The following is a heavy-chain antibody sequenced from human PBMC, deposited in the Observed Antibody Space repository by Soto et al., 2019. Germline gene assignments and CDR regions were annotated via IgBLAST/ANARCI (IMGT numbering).Heavy chain of an antibody. CDR1: GFTFSSYS. J-gene: IGHJ3*02. CDR3: ARALLWFGEFPDAFDI. D-gene: IGHD3-10*01. CDR2: ISSSSSTI. Sequence: GGSLRLSCAASGFTFSSYSMNWVRQAPGKGLEWVSYISSSSSTIYYADSVKGRFTISRDNAKNSLYLQMNSLRAEDTAVYYCARALLWFGEFPDAFDIWGQGTMVTVSS. V-gene: IGHV3-48*01.